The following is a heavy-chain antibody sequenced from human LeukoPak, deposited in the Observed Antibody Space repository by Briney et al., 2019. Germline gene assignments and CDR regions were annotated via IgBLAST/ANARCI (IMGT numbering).Heavy chain of an antibody. Sequence: PSETLSLTCAVYGGSFSGYYWSWIRQPPGKGLEWIGEINHSGSTNYNPSLKSRVTISVDTSKNQFSLKLSSVTAADTAVYYCARERRDGYFCAFDIWGQGTMVTVSS. D-gene: IGHD5-12*01. V-gene: IGHV4-34*01. CDR2: INHSGST. J-gene: IGHJ3*02. CDR1: GGSFSGYY. CDR3: ARERRDGYFCAFDI.